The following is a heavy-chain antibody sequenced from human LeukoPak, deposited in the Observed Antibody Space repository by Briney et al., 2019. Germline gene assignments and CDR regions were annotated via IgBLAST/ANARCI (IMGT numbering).Heavy chain of an antibody. J-gene: IGHJ4*02. CDR3: ARAYSGYDFFDY. CDR2: IIPIFGTA. D-gene: IGHD5-12*01. Sequence: SVKVSCKASGGTFSRYAISWVRQAPRQGLEWMGGIIPIFGTANYAQKFQGRVTITADESTSTAYMEVSSLRSEDTAVYYCARAYSGYDFFDYWGQGILVTVSS. CDR1: GGTFSRYA. V-gene: IGHV1-69*13.